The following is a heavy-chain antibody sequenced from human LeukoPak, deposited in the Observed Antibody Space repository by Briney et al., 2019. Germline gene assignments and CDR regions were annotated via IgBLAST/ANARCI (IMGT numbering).Heavy chain of an antibody. D-gene: IGHD6-19*01. J-gene: IGHJ4*02. Sequence: ASVKVSCKASGHTSTSYDIHWVRQAPGQGLEWIATINPSGGSTSYAQKFKGRLTMTRDTSTGTFYMELSSLRSEDTAVYYCAGAPGGSSVWYYFDYWGQGTLVTVSS. CDR2: INPSGGST. V-gene: IGHV1-46*01. CDR3: AGAPGGSSVWYYFDY. CDR1: GHTSTSYD.